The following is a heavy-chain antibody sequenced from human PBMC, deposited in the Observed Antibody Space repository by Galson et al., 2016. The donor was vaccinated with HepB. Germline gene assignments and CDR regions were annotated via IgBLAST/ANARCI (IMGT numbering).Heavy chain of an antibody. Sequence: SLRLSCAASGFTFNNFWMSWVRQAPGKGLEWVAIINQDGSAKQYVDSVKGRFTRSRDNAKNSLYLQMNSLRAEDTAVYFCAREKPMGASALDYWGQGTPVTVSS. CDR1: GFTFNNFW. V-gene: IGHV3-7*03. CDR2: INQDGSAK. D-gene: IGHD3-10*01. J-gene: IGHJ4*02. CDR3: AREKPMGASALDY.